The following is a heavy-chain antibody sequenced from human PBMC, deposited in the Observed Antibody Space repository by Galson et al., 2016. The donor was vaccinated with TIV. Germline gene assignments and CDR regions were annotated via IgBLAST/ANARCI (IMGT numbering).Heavy chain of an antibody. CDR1: GFTFSSYG. V-gene: IGHV3-30*03. J-gene: IGHJ4*02. D-gene: IGHD4-17*01. CDR3: ARDPRIYGDYLLAYFDY. Sequence: LRLSCAASGFTFSSYGMHWVRQAPGKGLEWVAVTLYDGTKKFYADSVKGRFTISKDNSKNTVSLEMSSLRLEDTAVYYCARDPRIYGDYLLAYFDYWGQGTLLTVSS. CDR2: TLYDGTKK.